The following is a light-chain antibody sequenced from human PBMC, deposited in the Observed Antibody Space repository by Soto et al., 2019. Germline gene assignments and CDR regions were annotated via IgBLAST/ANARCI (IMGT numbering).Light chain of an antibody. V-gene: IGKV3-15*01. CDR3: QQYNNWPGT. CDR2: GAS. CDR1: QSLSSN. Sequence: IMLTQSPGTLSVSPGERASLSCRASQSLSSNVAWYQQKPGQAPRLLIFGASIRATGIPARFSGSGSGTEFTLTIGSLQSEDCALYYCQQYNNWPGTFGQGTKVDIK. J-gene: IGKJ1*01.